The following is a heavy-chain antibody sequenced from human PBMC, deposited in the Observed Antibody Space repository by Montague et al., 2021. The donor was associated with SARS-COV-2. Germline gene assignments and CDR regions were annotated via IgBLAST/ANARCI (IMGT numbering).Heavy chain of an antibody. CDR1: GDSISSATYY. J-gene: IGHJ4*02. CDR2: IYSSGST. CDR3: ARVVENVDPPFDY. Sequence: TLSLTCTVSGDSISSATYYWIWIRQPAGRGLEWIGHIYSSGSTNYNPSLKSRVTISVDTSNNQFSLNLSLVTAAATAVYYCARVVENVDPPFDYWGQGTLVTVSS. D-gene: IGHD1-26*01. V-gene: IGHV4-61*09.